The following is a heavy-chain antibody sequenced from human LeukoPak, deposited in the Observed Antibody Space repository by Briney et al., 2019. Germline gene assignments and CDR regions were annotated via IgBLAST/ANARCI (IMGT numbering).Heavy chain of an antibody. CDR1: GFTLSSSE. CDR3: VRPDDNSFDF. D-gene: IGHD3-9*01. J-gene: IGHJ3*01. Sequence: GSLRLSCAASGFTLSSSEMNWVRQPPGKGLEWIGSIHYSGSTYYNPSLKSRVTISVDTSKNQFSLNLNSVTAADTAVYYCVRPDDNSFDFWGQGTMVTVSS. CDR2: IHYSGST. V-gene: IGHV4-39*01.